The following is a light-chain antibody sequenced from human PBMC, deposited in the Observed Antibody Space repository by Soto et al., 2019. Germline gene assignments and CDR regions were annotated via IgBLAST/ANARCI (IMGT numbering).Light chain of an antibody. CDR1: QVISNY. V-gene: IGKV1-27*01. CDR2: AAS. J-gene: IGKJ4*01. CDR3: QKYNSAPRVT. Sequence: DIQMTQSPSSLSASVGDRVTITCRASQVISNYLAWYQQKPGKVPKLLICAASTLQSGVPSRFSGSGSGTDFTLTISSLQPEDVATYYCQKYNSAPRVTFGGGIKVEIK.